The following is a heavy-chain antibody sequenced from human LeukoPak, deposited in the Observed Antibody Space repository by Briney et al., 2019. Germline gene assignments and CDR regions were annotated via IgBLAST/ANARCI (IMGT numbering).Heavy chain of an antibody. D-gene: IGHD3-10*01. CDR3: ARDRPDMVRGVIKVYYYYYMDV. J-gene: IGHJ6*03. Sequence: SQTLSLTCTVSGGSISSGSYYWSWIRQPAGKGLEWIGRIYTSGSTSYNPSLKSRVTISVDTSKNQFSLKLSSVTAADTAVYYCARDRPDMVRGVIKVYYYYYMDVWGKGTTVTVSS. V-gene: IGHV4-61*02. CDR2: IYTSGST. CDR1: GGSISSGSYY.